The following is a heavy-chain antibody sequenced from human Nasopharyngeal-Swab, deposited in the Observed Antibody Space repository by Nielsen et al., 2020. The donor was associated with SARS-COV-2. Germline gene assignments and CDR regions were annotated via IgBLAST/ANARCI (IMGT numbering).Heavy chain of an antibody. CDR3: ARDFSEKGYYYYGMDV. CDR1: GFTFSSYA. CDR2: ISYDGSNK. D-gene: IGHD1-26*01. Sequence: GESLKISCAASGFTFSSYAMHWVRQAPGKGLERVAVISYDGSNKYYADSVKGRFTISRDNSKNTLYLQMNSLRAEDTAVYYCARDFSEKGYYYYGMDVWGQGTTVTVSS. J-gene: IGHJ6*02. V-gene: IGHV3-30*04.